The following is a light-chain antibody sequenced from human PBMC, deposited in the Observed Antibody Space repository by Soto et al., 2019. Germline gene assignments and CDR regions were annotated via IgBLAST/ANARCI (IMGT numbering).Light chain of an antibody. V-gene: IGKV2-28*01. Sequence: DIALTQTPLSLPVTPGESASISCKSSQSLLHSNGKTFLDWYVQKPGQSPQLLIYLGSQRASGVPDKFSGSGSGADFTLKISKVEAEDVGIYYCMQALETPSTFGQGTKLELK. J-gene: IGKJ2*01. CDR3: MQALETPST. CDR1: QSLLHSNGKTF. CDR2: LGS.